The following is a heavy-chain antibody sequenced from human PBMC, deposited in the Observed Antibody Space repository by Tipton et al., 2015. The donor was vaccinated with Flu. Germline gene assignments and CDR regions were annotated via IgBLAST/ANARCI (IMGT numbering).Heavy chain of an antibody. D-gene: IGHD3-22*01. Sequence: LRLSCTVSGGSISSYYWSWIRQPPGKGLEWIGYIYYSGSTNYNPSLKSRVTISVDTSKNQFSLKLSSVTAADTAVYYCARDFGYYDSSGYWAGWFDPWGQGTLVTVSS. CDR2: IYYSGST. V-gene: IGHV4-59*01. CDR3: ARDFGYYDSSGYWAGWFDP. CDR1: GGSISSYY. J-gene: IGHJ5*02.